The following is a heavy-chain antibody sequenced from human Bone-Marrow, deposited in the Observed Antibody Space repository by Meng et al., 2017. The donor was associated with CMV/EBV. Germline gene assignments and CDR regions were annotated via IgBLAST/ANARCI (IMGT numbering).Heavy chain of an antibody. J-gene: IGHJ4*02. CDR2: IIPILNIT. CDR3: ARLWVRGALIPDY. Sequence: SVKVSCKVSGYTLTELSMHWVRQAPGKGLEWMGGIIPILNITTYAQKFQGTFTISADKSTSTAYMELSSLRSEDTAMYYCARLWVRGALIPDYWGQGTLVTVSS. D-gene: IGHD3-10*01. V-gene: IGHV1-69*10. CDR1: GYTLTELS.